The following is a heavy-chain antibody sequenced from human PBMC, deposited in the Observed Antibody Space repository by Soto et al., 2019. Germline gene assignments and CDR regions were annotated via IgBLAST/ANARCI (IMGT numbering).Heavy chain of an antibody. V-gene: IGHV4-31*03. CDR1: GGSISSGGYY. CDR2: IYYSGST. Sequence: SETLSLTCTVSGGSISSGGYYWSWIRQHPGKGLEWIGYIYYSGSTYYNPSLKSRVTISVDTSKNQFSLKLSSVTAADTAVYYCATEMVRGVNREAFDIWGQGTMVTVSS. D-gene: IGHD3-10*01. J-gene: IGHJ3*02. CDR3: ATEMVRGVNREAFDI.